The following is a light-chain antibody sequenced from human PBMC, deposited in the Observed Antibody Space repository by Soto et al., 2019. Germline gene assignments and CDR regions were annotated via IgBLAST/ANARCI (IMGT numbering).Light chain of an antibody. Sequence: PGDRATLSCRASQSVSSSNFAWYQQKPAQAPRLLIYGASRRAPGIPERFSGSGSGTDFTLTISSLEPEDFAVYYCQQRSNWPPTFGQGTRLEIK. CDR1: QSVSSSN. CDR3: QQRSNWPPT. J-gene: IGKJ5*01. V-gene: IGKV3-11*01. CDR2: GAS.